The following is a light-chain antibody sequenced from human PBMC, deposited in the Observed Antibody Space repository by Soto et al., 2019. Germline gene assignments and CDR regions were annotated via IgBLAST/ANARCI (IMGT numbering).Light chain of an antibody. CDR3: LQDYNYPYT. Sequence: AIQMTQSPSSLSASVGDRVTITCRASQGIRNDLGWYQQKPGRAPQLLIYAASFLQSGVPSRFSGSGSGTDFTLTISRLQPEDFATYYCLQDYNYPYTFGQGTKLEI. V-gene: IGKV1-6*01. J-gene: IGKJ2*01. CDR2: AAS. CDR1: QGIRND.